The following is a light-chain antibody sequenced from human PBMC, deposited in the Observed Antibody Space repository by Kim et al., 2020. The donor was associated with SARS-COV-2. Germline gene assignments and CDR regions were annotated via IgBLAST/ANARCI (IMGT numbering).Light chain of an antibody. CDR3: QQSYSTPGT. V-gene: IGKV1-39*01. CDR2: AAS. J-gene: IGKJ5*01. Sequence: ASVGDRVTITCRESQSISSYLNWYQQKPGKAPKLLIYAASSLQSGVPSRFSGSGYGTDFTLTISSLQPEDFATYYCQQSYSTPGTIGQGTRLEIK. CDR1: QSISSY.